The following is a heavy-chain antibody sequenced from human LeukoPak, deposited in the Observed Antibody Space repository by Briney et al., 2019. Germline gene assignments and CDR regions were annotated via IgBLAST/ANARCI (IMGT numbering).Heavy chain of an antibody. CDR2: INSDGSST. CDR3: ARSPYPKGI. V-gene: IGHV3-74*01. Sequence: GGSLRLCCAASGFTFSSYWMHWVRQAPGKGLVWVSGINSDGSSTNYADSLKGRFTTSRDNAKNTLYLQMNSLRAEATAVYYSARSPYPKGIWGQGTLVTVSS. J-gene: IGHJ4*02. CDR1: GFTFSSYW.